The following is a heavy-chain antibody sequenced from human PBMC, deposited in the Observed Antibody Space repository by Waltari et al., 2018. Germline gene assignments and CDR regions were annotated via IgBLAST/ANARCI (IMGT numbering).Heavy chain of an antibody. J-gene: IGHJ3*02. CDR3: ARGEQQLHAFDI. CDR1: GGSFSGYY. CDR2: INHSGST. D-gene: IGHD6-13*01. Sequence: QVQLQQWGAGLLKPSETLSLTCAVYGGSFSGYYWSWIRQPPGKGLEWIGEINHSGSTNYNPSLKSRVTISVDTSKNQFSLKLSSVTAADTAVYYCARGEQQLHAFDIWGQGTMVTVSS. V-gene: IGHV4-34*01.